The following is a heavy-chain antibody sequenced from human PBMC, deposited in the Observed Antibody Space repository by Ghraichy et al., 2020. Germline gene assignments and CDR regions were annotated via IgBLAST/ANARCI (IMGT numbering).Heavy chain of an antibody. D-gene: IGHD2-21*01. CDR3: ARRSVVVIARPVTPRQRKSRDY. J-gene: IGHJ4*02. Sequence: SQTLSLTCAVYGGSFSGYYWSWIRQPPGKGLEWIGEINHSGSTNYNPSLKSRVTISVDTSKNQFSLKLSSVTAADTAVYYCARRSVVVIARPVTPRQRKSRDYWGQGTLVTVSS. CDR1: GGSFSGYY. CDR2: INHSGST. V-gene: IGHV4-34*01.